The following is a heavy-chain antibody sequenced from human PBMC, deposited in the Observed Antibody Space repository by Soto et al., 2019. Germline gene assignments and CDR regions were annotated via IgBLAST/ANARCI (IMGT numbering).Heavy chain of an antibody. CDR1: GYIFTDFF. Sequence: QVQLVQSGTEVRKPGASVKVSCKTSGYIFTDFFVHWIRQAPGQGLEWLGWVNPKDGDTEYAQKFLGRVSMTRDTSTNTVYQEMTRLTPNDTAVYYCGRIPAPGRPTTTFYWGQGSLV. CDR3: GRIPAPGRPTTTFY. V-gene: IGHV1-2*02. D-gene: IGHD1-26*01. J-gene: IGHJ4*02. CDR2: VNPKDGDT.